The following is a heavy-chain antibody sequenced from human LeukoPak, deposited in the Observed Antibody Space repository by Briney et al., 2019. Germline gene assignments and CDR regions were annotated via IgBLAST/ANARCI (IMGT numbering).Heavy chain of an antibody. D-gene: IGHD5-18*01. CDR1: GLTFSSYS. CDR2: ISSSSSYI. CDR3: ARGVQLWSHFDY. Sequence: GGSLRLSCAASGLTFSSYSMNWVRQAPGKGLEWVSSISSSSSYIYYADSVKGRFTISRDNAKNSLYLQMNSLRAEDTAVYYCARGVQLWSHFDYWGQGTLVTVSS. J-gene: IGHJ4*02. V-gene: IGHV3-21*01.